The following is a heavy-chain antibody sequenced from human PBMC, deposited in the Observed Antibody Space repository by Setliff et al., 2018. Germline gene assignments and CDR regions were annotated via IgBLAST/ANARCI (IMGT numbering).Heavy chain of an antibody. CDR1: GFTFSNYG. CDR3: ARNWVTAQHYYYGMDV. D-gene: IGHD2-21*02. Sequence: LRLSCVASGFTFSNYGIHWVRQAPGKGLEWVALIWNDGSNKFYGDSVRGRFTISRDNSKSTLYLQMDSLRAEDAAIYYCARNWVTAQHYYYGMDVWGQGT. CDR2: IWNDGSNK. J-gene: IGHJ6*02. V-gene: IGHV3-33*01.